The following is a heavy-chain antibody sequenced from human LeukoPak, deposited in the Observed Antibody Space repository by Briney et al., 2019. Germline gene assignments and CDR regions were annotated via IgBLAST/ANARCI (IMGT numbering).Heavy chain of an antibody. CDR2: INHSGST. V-gene: IGHV4-34*01. J-gene: IGHJ5*02. CDR1: GGSVSSADYY. D-gene: IGHD1-26*01. CDR3: ARGLATYNWFDP. Sequence: SETLSLTCTVSGGSVSSADYYWSWIRQPPGKGLEWIGEINHSGSTNYNPSLKSRVTISVDTSKNQFSLKLSSVTAADTAVYYCARGLATYNWFDPWGQGTLVTVSS.